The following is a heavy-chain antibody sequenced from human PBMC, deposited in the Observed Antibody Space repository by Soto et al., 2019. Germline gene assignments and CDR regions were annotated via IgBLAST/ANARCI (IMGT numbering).Heavy chain of an antibody. Sequence: XXTLSLTCSFSGDSVISHYLTWIRQSPEKELERTAXMHYNXFSHYNTSLKXXLTLSVDXXKNQSTLQMTSVTLEDTAVYYCATSYGNAWYPYWGQGTQVTVSS. D-gene: IGHD6-13*01. CDR2: MHYNXFS. CDR1: GDSVISHY. V-gene: IGHV4-59*02. CDR3: ATSYGNAWYPY. J-gene: IGHJ4*02.